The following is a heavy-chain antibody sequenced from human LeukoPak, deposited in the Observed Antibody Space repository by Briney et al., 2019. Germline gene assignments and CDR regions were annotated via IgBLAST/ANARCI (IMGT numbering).Heavy chain of an antibody. CDR2: ISFSGSNV. CDR1: GLTFSSYG. J-gene: IGHJ4*02. Sequence: GGSLRLSCAASGLTFSSYGMYWVCQAPGKGLEWVSYISFSGSNVHYADSVKGRFTISRDNSKSTLFLQMNSLRPEDTAVYYCAKPTAGSPTAAGLDYWGQGTLVTVSS. V-gene: IGHV3-30*02. CDR3: AKPTAGSPTAAGLDY. D-gene: IGHD4-17*01.